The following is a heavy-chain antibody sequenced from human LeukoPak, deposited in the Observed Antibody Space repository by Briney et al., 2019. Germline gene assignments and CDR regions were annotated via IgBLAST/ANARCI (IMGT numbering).Heavy chain of an antibody. Sequence: ASVKVSCKASGYTFTGYYMHWVRQAPGQGLEWMGWINSNSGGVHYAQKFQGRVTMTRDTSISTAYMDLTRLRYDDTAVYFCARYLAAPYDAFDIWGQGTMVTVSS. D-gene: IGHD2-15*01. CDR3: ARYLAAPYDAFDI. J-gene: IGHJ3*02. CDR1: GYTFTGYY. CDR2: INSNSGGV. V-gene: IGHV1-2*02.